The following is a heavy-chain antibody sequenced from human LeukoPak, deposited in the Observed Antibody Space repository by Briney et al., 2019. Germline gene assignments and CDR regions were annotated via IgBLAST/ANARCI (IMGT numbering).Heavy chain of an antibody. CDR2: IIPILGIA. V-gene: IGHV1-69*04. Sequence: GASVKVSCKASGGTFSSYAISWVRQAPGQGLEWMGRIIPILGIANYAQKFQGRVTITADKSTSTAYMELSSLRSEDTAVYYCARPALTGENGAFDIWGQGTMVTVSS. J-gene: IGHJ3*02. CDR3: ARPALTGENGAFDI. CDR1: GGTFSSYA. D-gene: IGHD7-27*01.